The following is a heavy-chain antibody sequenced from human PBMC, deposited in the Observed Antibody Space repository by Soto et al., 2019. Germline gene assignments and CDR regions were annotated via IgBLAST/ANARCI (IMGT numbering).Heavy chain of an antibody. J-gene: IGHJ6*02. V-gene: IGHV1-69*05. D-gene: IGHD3-3*02. CDR2: IMPIFATP. CDR1: GGTFSTSA. Sequence: QVQLMQSGAEVKKPGSSVKVSCKASGGTFSTSAISWVRQAPGEGLEWVGGIMPIFATPDYAQKFQGRVTXSXEXPTATAYLELTSLTTDDTAVYYCARDKDRQQLGGNYYYILDVWGQGTAITVSS. CDR3: ARDKDRQQLGGNYYYILDV.